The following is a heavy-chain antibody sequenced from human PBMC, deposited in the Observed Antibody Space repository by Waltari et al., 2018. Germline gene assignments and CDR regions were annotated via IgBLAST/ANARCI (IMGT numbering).Heavy chain of an antibody. CDR1: GFTFSSKT. J-gene: IGHJ3*02. V-gene: IGHV3-21*01. CDR2: ISSSSYI. Sequence: EEQLVESGGVLVKHGGSLRFYCAASGFTFSSKTRIWVRQAPGKGLEWVSSISSSSYIYYADSVKGRFTISRDNAKNSLYLQMNSLRAEDTAVYYCARVYSSSSMDAFDIWGQGTMVTVSS. CDR3: ARVYSSSSMDAFDI. D-gene: IGHD6-6*01.